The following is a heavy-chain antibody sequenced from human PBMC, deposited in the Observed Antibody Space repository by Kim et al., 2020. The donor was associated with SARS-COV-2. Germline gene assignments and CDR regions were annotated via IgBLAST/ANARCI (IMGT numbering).Heavy chain of an antibody. Sequence: SETLSLTCTVSGGSISSGRYYWGWVRQPPGKGLEWIATMYYSGRTYYNPSLESRVTLSVDTSNNGVSLKLTSVTAADTAVYYCARQTSLSFGDANDCWG. CDR1: GGSISSGRYY. J-gene: IGHJ4*01. CDR2: MYYSGRT. V-gene: IGHV4-39*01. D-gene: IGHD3-10*01. CDR3: ARQTSLSFGDANDC.